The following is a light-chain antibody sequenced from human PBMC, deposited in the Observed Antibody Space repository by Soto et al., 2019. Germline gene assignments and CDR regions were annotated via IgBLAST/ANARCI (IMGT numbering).Light chain of an antibody. Sequence: EIVLTQSPATLSLSPGERATLSCRASQSVSSYLAWCQQKPGQAPRLLIYDASNMATGIPARFSGSGSGTDFTLTISSLEPEDFAVYYCQHRSNWPPYTFGQGTKLEIK. CDR3: QHRSNWPPYT. CDR1: QSVSSY. V-gene: IGKV3-11*01. J-gene: IGKJ2*01. CDR2: DAS.